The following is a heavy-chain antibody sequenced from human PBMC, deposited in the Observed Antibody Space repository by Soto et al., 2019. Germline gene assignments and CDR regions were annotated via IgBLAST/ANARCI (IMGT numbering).Heavy chain of an antibody. CDR1: GFTFSSYW. CDR3: LVVAAATREDY. J-gene: IGHJ4*02. CDR2: INSDGSST. D-gene: IGHD2-15*01. V-gene: IGHV3-74*01. Sequence: EVQLVESGGGLVQPGGSLRLSCAASGFTFSSYWMHWVRQAPGKGLVWVSRINSDGSSTSYADSVKGRFTISRDNAKNTLYPQMNSLRAEDTSVYYCLVVAAATREDYWGQGTLVTVSS.